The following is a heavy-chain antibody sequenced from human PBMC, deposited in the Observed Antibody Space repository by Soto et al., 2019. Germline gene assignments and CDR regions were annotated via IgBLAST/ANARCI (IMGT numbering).Heavy chain of an antibody. CDR3: AITTVTTLAEYFQH. CDR2: IYYSGST. V-gene: IGHV4-59*01. D-gene: IGHD4-17*01. Sequence: SETLSLTCTVSGGSISSYYWSWIRQPPGKGLEWIGYIYYSGSTNYNPSLKSRVTISVDTSKNQFSLKLSSVTAADTAVYYCAITTVTTLAEYFQHWGQGTLVTVSS. J-gene: IGHJ1*01. CDR1: GGSISSYY.